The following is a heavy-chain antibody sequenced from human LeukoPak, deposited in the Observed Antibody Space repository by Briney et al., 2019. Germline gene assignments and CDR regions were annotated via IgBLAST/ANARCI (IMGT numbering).Heavy chain of an antibody. CDR1: GGSMTTHH. J-gene: IGHJ4*02. CDR3: TTIKRGNIFGYFDF. V-gene: IGHV4-59*11. D-gene: IGHD5-18*01. Sequence: PSEALSLTCTVSGGSMTTHHWNWIRETPGKGLEWMGYVFDSGRTKENPSLKSRVTLSVDTSKNQLSLRLSSVTAADTAVYYCTTIKRGNIFGYFDFWGQGILVTVSS. CDR2: VFDSGRT.